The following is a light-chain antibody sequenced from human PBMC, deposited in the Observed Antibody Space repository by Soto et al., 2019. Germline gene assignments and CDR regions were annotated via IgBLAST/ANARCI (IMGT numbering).Light chain of an antibody. CDR1: KSVGSY. CDR3: QQRSIWPPLT. CDR2: DAS. Sequence: EIVLTQSPATLSLSPGERATLSCRASKSVGSYLAWYQQKPGQAPRLLIYDASIRATGIPARFSGSGSGTDFTLTNSSLEPEDFAVYYCQQRSIWPPLTFGGGSKVEIK. V-gene: IGKV3-11*01. J-gene: IGKJ4*01.